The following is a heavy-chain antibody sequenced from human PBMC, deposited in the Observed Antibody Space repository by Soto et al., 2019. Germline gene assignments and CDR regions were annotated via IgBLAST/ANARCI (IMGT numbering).Heavy chain of an antibody. J-gene: IGHJ4*02. CDR1: GYTFANYA. V-gene: IGHV1-18*01. CDR2: ISAYSGET. CDR3: AKDEPRWLHGPFDY. Sequence: QVQLVQSGAEVKKPGASVKVSCQASGYTFANYAISWLRQAPGQGPEWMGWISAYSGETNYAQKFQDRVTMTTDTSTSTAYMELRNLRSDDTAVYYCAKDEPRWLHGPFDYWGQGTLVTVSS. D-gene: IGHD5-12*01.